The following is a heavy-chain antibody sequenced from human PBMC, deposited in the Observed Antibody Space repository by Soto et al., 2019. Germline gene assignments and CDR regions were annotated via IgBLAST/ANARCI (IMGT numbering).Heavy chain of an antibody. CDR2: IGGTGNTT. J-gene: IGHJ4*02. V-gene: IGHV3-23*01. CDR1: GFTFRVYA. CDR3: ARIRQLLFVS. D-gene: IGHD2-2*01. Sequence: VYLSESGGALVQPGGSLRLSCAASGFTFRVYAMSWFRQAPGGGLEWVSAIGGTGNTTYYADSVKGRFTIARDNSRDTLYLQMTSLRVEDTAVYYCARIRQLLFVSWGQGTLVSVSS.